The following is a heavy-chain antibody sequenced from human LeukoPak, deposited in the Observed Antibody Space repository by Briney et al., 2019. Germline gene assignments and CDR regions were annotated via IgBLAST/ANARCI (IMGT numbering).Heavy chain of an antibody. CDR3: ARALITMVRGGAFDI. J-gene: IGHJ3*02. CDR1: GYSISSGYY. D-gene: IGHD3-10*01. CDR2: FYHSGST. Sequence: SETLSLTCTVSGYSISSGYYWGWIRQPPGKGLEWIGSFYHSGSTYYNPSLKSRVTISVDTSKNQFSLKLSSVTAADTAVYYCARALITMVRGGAFDIWGQGTMVTVSS. V-gene: IGHV4-38-2*02.